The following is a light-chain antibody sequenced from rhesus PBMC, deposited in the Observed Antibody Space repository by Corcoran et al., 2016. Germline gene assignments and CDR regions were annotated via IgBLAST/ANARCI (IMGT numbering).Light chain of an antibody. CDR1: QGINKE. CDR2: AAS. J-gene: IGKJ2*01. Sequence: DIQMTQSPSSLSASVGDRVTVTCRASQGINKELCWYQPKPGKAPTLLIYAASSLQTGVSARFSGSGSGTDYTLTISSLQPEDVATYYCLQDYTTPYSFGQGTKVEIK. CDR3: LQDYTTPYS. V-gene: IGKV1-94*01.